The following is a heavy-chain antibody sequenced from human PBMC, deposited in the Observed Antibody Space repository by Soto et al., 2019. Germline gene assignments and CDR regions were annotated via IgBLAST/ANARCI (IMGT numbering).Heavy chain of an antibody. CDR3: AKGEYSSSSTQIYYYYYYMDV. D-gene: IGHD6-6*01. Sequence: EVQLLESGGGLVQPGGSLRLSCAASGFTFSSYAMSWVRQAPGKGLEWVSAISGSGGSTYYADSVKGRFTISRDNSKNTLYLQMINLRAEDTAVYYCAKGEYSSSSTQIYYYYYYMDVWGKGTTVTVSS. V-gene: IGHV3-23*01. CDR1: GFTFSSYA. CDR2: ISGSGGST. J-gene: IGHJ6*03.